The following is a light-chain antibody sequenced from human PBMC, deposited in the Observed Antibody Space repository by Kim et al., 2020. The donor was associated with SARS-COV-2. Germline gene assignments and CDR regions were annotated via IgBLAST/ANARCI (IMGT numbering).Light chain of an antibody. CDR3: QTWDSTTGV. Sequence: VSPGQTASITCSGDELGSKYASWYQQRPGQSPVMVIYQDNKRPSGIPDRFSGSNSGNTATLTISGTQAMDEADYYCQTWDSTTGVFGGGTQLTVL. V-gene: IGLV3-1*01. CDR2: QDN. J-gene: IGLJ3*02. CDR1: ELGSKY.